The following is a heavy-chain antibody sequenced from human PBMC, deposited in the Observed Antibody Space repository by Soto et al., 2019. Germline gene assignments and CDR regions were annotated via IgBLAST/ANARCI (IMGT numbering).Heavy chain of an antibody. Sequence: GGSLRLSCTASGFTFGDYAMSWFRQAPGKGLEWVGFIRSKAYGGTTEYAASVKGRFTISRDDSKSIAYLQMNSLKTEDTAVYYCTRVGDDSSGFLLGELDYWGQGTLVTVSS. CDR1: GFTFGDYA. CDR2: IRSKAYGGTT. CDR3: TRVGDDSSGFLLGELDY. J-gene: IGHJ4*02. D-gene: IGHD3-22*01. V-gene: IGHV3-49*03.